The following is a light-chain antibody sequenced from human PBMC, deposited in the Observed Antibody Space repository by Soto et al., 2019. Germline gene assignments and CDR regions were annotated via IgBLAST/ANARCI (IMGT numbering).Light chain of an antibody. J-gene: IGLJ2*01. CDR2: DDN. CDR1: NLGSTS. V-gene: IGLV3-21*02. Sequence: SNELTQPPSVSVAPGQTARITCGGDNLGSTSVHWYQQKSGQAPVRVVYDDNDRPSGIPERFSGSNSGNTATLTISTVEAGDEAAYYCQVWDSGTDHVVFGGGTKVTVL. CDR3: QVWDSGTDHVV.